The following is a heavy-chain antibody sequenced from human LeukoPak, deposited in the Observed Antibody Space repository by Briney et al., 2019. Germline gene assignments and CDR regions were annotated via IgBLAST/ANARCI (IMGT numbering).Heavy chain of an antibody. CDR3: AREDSSGYYYQYYFVY. CDR2: ISYDGSNK. CDR1: GFTFSSYA. Sequence: GGSLRLSCAASGFTFSSYAMHWVRQAPGKGLEWVAVISYDGSNKYYADSVKGRFTISRDNSKNTLYLQMNSLRAEDTAVYYCAREDSSGYYYQYYFVYWGQGTLVTVSS. V-gene: IGHV3-30-3*01. D-gene: IGHD3-22*01. J-gene: IGHJ4*02.